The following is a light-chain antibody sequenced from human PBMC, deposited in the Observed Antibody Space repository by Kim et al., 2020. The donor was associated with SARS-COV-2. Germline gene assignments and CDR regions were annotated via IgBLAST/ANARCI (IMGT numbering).Light chain of an antibody. CDR3: QQFYVYPRT. V-gene: IGKV1-9*01. CDR1: QGISNY. Sequence: ASVGDSVTITCRASQGISNYLAWYQQSPGKAPKVLIYGASTLQSGVPSRFSGSGSGTEFTLTINSLHPEDFATYSCQQFYVYPRTFGQGTKVDIK. CDR2: GAS. J-gene: IGKJ1*01.